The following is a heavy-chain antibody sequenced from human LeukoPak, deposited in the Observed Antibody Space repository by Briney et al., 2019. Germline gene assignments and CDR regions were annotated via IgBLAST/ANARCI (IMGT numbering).Heavy chain of an antibody. J-gene: IGHJ3*02. CDR3: ARGAEQWLVFDAFDI. V-gene: IGHV4-38-2*02. D-gene: IGHD6-19*01. CDR1: GYSISSGYY. CDR2: IYHSGST. Sequence: KTSETLSLTCTVSGYSISSGYYWGWVRQPPGKGLEWIGSIYHSGSTYYNPSLKSRVTISVDTSKNQFALKLSSVPAADTAVYYCARGAEQWLVFDAFDIWGQGTMVTVSS.